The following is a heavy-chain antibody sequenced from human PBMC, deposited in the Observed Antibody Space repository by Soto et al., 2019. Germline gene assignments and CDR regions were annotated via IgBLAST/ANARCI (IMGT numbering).Heavy chain of an antibody. J-gene: IGHJ6*02. D-gene: IGHD3-10*01. CDR3: AIFGGVRGVINYYGMDV. Sequence: ASVKVSCEASGYTFTSYGMSWVRQAPGQGLEWMGWISAYNGNTNYAQKLQGRVTMTTDASTSTAYMELRSLRSDDTAVYYCAIFGGVRGVINYYGMDVWGQGTTVTV. V-gene: IGHV1-18*04. CDR2: ISAYNGNT. CDR1: GYTFTSYG.